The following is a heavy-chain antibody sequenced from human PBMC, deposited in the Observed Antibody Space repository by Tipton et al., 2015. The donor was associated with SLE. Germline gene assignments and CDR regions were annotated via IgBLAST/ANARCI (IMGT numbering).Heavy chain of an antibody. CDR1: GYSFTSYW. V-gene: IGHV3-23*01. CDR2: ISGSGGST. J-gene: IGHJ4*02. Sequence: SGAEVKKPGESLKISCKGSGYSFTSYWIGWVRQMPGKGLEWVSAISGSGGSTYYADSVKGRFTISRDNSKNTLYLQMNSLRAEDTAVYYCAKEPRGVVVVADWGQGTLVTVSS. D-gene: IGHD2-15*01. CDR3: AKEPRGVVVVAD.